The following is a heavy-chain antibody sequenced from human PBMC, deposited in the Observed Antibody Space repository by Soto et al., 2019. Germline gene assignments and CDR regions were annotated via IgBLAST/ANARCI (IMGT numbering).Heavy chain of an antibody. CDR3: ATIFRYGDPEY. Sequence: EVQLLDSGGGLVQPGGSLRLSCAASGFTFSSSAMSWVRQAPGKGLEWVSAVSVSGDSRYDADSVKGRFTISRDNSKSTLYLQMNSLRAEDTAVYYCATIFRYGDPEYWGQGVLVTVSS. CDR1: GFTFSSSA. J-gene: IGHJ4*02. D-gene: IGHD2-21*02. CDR2: VSVSGDSR. V-gene: IGHV3-23*01.